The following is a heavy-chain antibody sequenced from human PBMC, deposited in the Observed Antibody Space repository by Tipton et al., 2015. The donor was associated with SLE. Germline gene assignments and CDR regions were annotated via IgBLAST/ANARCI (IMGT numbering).Heavy chain of an antibody. CDR2: LYFSGYT. J-gene: IGHJ5*02. D-gene: IGHD3-10*01. CDR3: ASGGYYGSGSYYGGWFDP. CDR1: GGSISSSSYY. Sequence: TLSLTCSVSGGSISSSSYYWGWIRQSPGKGLEWIGSLYFSGYTYYNPSLKSRVTISVDTSKNQFALHRRSVTAADTAVYYCASGGYYGSGSYYGGWFDPWGQGTLVTVSS. V-gene: IGHV4-39*01.